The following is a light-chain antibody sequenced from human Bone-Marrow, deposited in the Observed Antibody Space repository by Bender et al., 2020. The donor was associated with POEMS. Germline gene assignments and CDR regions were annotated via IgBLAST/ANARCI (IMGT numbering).Light chain of an antibody. J-gene: IGLJ2*01. CDR1: NIGRKN. CDR2: DDR. V-gene: IGLV3-21*02. Sequence: SYVLTQPPSVSVAPGQTARITCGGDNIGRKNVHWYQQKTGQVPVLVVYDDRARPSGIPERFSGSNSGNSATLTISSVEAGDEADYYCQVWAVSGGLFGGGTKLTVL. CDR3: QVWAVSGGL.